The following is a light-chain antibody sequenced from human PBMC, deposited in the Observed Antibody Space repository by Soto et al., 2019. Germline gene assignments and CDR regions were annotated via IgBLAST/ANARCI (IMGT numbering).Light chain of an antibody. CDR1: SSDVVGYNY. Sequence: QSVLTQPASVSGSPGQSITISCTGTSSDVVGYNYVSWYQHHPGKAPKLIIYDVSNRPSGVSIRSSGSKSDNTASLTISGLQPEDEADYHCSSYTTSNTRQIVFGTGTKVTVL. V-gene: IGLV2-14*03. CDR3: SSYTTSNTRQIV. J-gene: IGLJ1*01. CDR2: DVS.